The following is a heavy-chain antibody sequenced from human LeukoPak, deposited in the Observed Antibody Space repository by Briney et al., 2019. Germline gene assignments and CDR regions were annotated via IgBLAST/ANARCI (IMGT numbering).Heavy chain of an antibody. CDR2: IYPGDSDT. Sequence: PGESLKISCKGSGYSFTSYWIGWVRQMPGKGLEWMGIIYPGDSDTRYSPSFQGQVTISADKSISTAYLQWSSLKASDTAMYYCASGPRYYDILTGYSSAEYFQHWGQGTLVTVSS. CDR3: ASGPRYYDILTGYSSAEYFQH. CDR1: GYSFTSYW. V-gene: IGHV5-51*01. J-gene: IGHJ1*01. D-gene: IGHD3-9*01.